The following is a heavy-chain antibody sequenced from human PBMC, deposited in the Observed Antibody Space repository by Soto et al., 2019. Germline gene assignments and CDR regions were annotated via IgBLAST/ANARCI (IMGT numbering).Heavy chain of an antibody. CDR2: IYYSGST. V-gene: IGHV4-31*03. J-gene: IGHJ6*02. CDR3: ARDLRYGDYESYGMDV. D-gene: IGHD4-17*01. CDR1: GGSISSGGYY. Sequence: QVQLQESGPGLVKPSQTLSLTCTVSGGSISSGGYYWSWIRQHPGKGLEWIGYIYYSGSTYYNPSLKSRVTISVDTPKNQFSLKLSSVTAADTAVYYCARDLRYGDYESYGMDVWGQGTTVTVSS.